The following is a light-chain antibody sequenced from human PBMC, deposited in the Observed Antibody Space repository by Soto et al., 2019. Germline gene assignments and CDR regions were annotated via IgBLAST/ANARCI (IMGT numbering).Light chain of an antibody. CDR1: QSISSY. CDR3: QQNYSTPALT. Sequence: DIQMTQSPSSLSASVGDRVTITCRASQSISSYLNWYQQKPGKAPKLLIYAASSLQSGVPSRFSGSGSGTDLTLTISSLQPEDFATYSCQQNYSTPALTFGGGTKVEIK. CDR2: AAS. V-gene: IGKV1-39*01. J-gene: IGKJ4*01.